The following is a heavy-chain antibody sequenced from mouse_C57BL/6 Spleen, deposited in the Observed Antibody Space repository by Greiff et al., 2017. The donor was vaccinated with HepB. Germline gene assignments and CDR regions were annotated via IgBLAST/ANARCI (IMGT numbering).Heavy chain of an antibody. Sequence: DVQLQESGPVLVKPGASVKMSCKASGYTFTDYYMNWVKQSHGKSLEWIGVINPYNGGTSYNQKFKGKATLTVDKSSSTAYMELNSLTSEDSAVYYCARSSLGLRRSGGYFDYWGQGTTLTVSS. J-gene: IGHJ2*01. V-gene: IGHV1-19*01. D-gene: IGHD3-1*01. CDR1: GYTFTDYY. CDR2: INPYNGGT. CDR3: ARSSLGLRRSGGYFDY.